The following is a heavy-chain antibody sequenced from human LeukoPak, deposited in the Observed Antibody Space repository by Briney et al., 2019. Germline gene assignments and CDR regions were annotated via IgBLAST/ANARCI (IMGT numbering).Heavy chain of an antibody. J-gene: IGHJ4*02. D-gene: IGHD1-26*01. V-gene: IGHV4-30-4*08. CDR2: IYYSGST. Sequence: SETLSLTCTVSGGSISSGDYYWSWIRQPPGKGLEWIGYIYYSGSTYYNPSLKSRVTISVDTSKNQFSLKLSSVTAADTAVYYCARDTRVSSGSYYRDFDYWGQGTLVTVSS. CDR1: GGSISSGDYY. CDR3: ARDTRVSSGSYYRDFDY.